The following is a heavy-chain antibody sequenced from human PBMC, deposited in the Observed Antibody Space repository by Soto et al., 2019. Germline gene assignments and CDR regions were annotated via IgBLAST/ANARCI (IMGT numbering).Heavy chain of an antibody. Sequence: GGSLRLSCAASGFTFSNQAISWVRQAPGKGLEWVSAISGNGGSTYYADSVKGRFTISRDNSKNTLYLQMNSLRAEDTAVYYCRNKIIWLGELPKFVHWGQGTLVTVSS. J-gene: IGHJ4*02. V-gene: IGHV3-23*01. D-gene: IGHD3-10*01. CDR3: RNKIIWLGELPKFVH. CDR1: GFTFSNQA. CDR2: ISGNGGST.